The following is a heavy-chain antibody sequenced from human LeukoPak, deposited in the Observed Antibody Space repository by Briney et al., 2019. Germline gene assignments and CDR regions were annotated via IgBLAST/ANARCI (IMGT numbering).Heavy chain of an antibody. CDR2: IDRNGSGT. Sequence: GSLRLSCAASGFTFNIYWMHWVRQAPGKGLVWVSRIDRNGSGTSYADSVKGRFTISRDNAKNTLSLQIKSLRAEDTAVYYCARNQAGAFDIWGQGTMVTVSS. CDR1: GFTFNIYW. V-gene: IGHV3-74*01. D-gene: IGHD3-10*01. J-gene: IGHJ3*02. CDR3: ARNQAGAFDI.